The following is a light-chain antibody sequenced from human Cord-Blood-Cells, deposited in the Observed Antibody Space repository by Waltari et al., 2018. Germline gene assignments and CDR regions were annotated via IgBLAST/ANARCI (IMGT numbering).Light chain of an antibody. CDR2: DNN. J-gene: IGLJ1*01. V-gene: IGLV1-51*01. Sequence: QSVLTQPPSVSAAPGQKVTISCSGSSSNIGNNYVSWYQQLPGTAPKLLIYDNNKRPSGIPDRFSGYKSGTSATLGITGLQTGDEADYYCGTWDSSLSAYVFGTGTKVTVL. CDR1: SSNIGNNY. CDR3: GTWDSSLSAYV.